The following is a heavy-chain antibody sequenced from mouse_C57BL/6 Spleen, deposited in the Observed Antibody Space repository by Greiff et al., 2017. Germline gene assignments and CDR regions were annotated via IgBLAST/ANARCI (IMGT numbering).Heavy chain of an antibody. CDR3: ARGGYPGY. V-gene: IGHV1-76*01. Sequence: QVQLQQSGAELVRPGASVKLSCKASGYTFTDYYTNWVKQRPGQGLEWIARIYPGSGSTYYNEKFKGKATLTSEKSSSTAYMHLSSLTSEDSAVYFCARGGYPGYWGQGTSVTVSS. CDR2: IYPGSGST. CDR1: GYTFTDYY. J-gene: IGHJ4*01. D-gene: IGHD2-2*01.